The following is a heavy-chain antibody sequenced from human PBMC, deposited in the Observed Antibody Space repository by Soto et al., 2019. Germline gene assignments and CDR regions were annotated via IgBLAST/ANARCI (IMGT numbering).Heavy chain of an antibody. CDR1: GGSISSGGYY. CDR3: AREVAVGVDYYYYYGMDV. J-gene: IGHJ6*02. V-gene: IGHV4-31*03. CDR2: IYYSGST. D-gene: IGHD6-19*01. Sequence: QVQLQESGPGLVKPSQTLSLTCTVSGGSISSGGYYWSWIRQHPGKGLEWIGYIYYSGSTYYNPTLTSRVTISVDTSKNQFSLKLSSVTAADTAVYYCAREVAVGVDYYYYYGMDVWGQGTTVTVSS.